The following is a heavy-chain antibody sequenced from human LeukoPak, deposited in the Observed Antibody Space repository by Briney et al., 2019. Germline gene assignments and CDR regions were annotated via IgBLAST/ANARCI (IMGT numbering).Heavy chain of an antibody. J-gene: IGHJ4*02. D-gene: IGHD6-13*01. Sequence: SETLSLTCTVSGGSISSYYWSWIRQPPGKGLEWIGYIYYSGSTNYNPSLKSRVTISVGTSKNEFSLKLRSVTAADTAVYYCARVTGYRIEDYFDYWGQGTLVTVSS. CDR3: ARVTGYRIEDYFDY. CDR1: GGSISSYY. CDR2: IYYSGST. V-gene: IGHV4-59*01.